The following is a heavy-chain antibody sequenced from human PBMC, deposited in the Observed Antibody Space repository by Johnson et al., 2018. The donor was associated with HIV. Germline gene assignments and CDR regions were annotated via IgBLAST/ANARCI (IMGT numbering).Heavy chain of an antibody. V-gene: IGHV3-20*04. D-gene: IGHD3-10*02. Sequence: VQLVESGGGVVRPGGSLRLSCAATGFTFDDYGMSWVRQAPGKGLEWVSGINWNGVRTGYLDSMKGRFTISRDNAKNTLYLQMNSLRADDTAVYYCARESSDVGDFDIWGHGTMVTVSS. CDR3: ARESSDVGDFDI. CDR2: INWNGVRT. J-gene: IGHJ3*02. CDR1: GFTFDDYG.